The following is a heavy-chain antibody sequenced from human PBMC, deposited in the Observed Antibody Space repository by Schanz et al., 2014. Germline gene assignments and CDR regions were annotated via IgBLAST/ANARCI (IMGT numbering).Heavy chain of an antibody. CDR3: AKGRFGELSAFDI. V-gene: IGHV3-30*18. CDR2: VSDDGNKK. D-gene: IGHD3-10*01. J-gene: IGHJ3*02. CDR1: GFSFGTYA. Sequence: VHLLESGGGLVQPGGSLRLSCAASGFSFGTYAMSWVRQAPGKGLEWVAVVSDDGNKKYYADSVKGRFTISRDNSKNTLYLQMNGLRAEDTAVYYCAKGRFGELSAFDIWGQGTMVTVSS.